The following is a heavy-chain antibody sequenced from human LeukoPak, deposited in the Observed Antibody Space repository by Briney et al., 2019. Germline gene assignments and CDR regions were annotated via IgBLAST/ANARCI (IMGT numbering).Heavy chain of an antibody. V-gene: IGHV3-23*05. J-gene: IGHJ3*02. CDR1: GFTFSSYA. D-gene: IGHD1-26*01. CDR3: ARIEWERLGRAFDI. Sequence: GGSLRLSCAASGFTFSSYAMSWARQAPGKGLEWVSSIYNTGATHYAESVKGRFTISRDNSKNTLFLQMNSLRAEDMAVYYCARIEWERLGRAFDIWGQGTMVTVSS. CDR2: IYNTGAT.